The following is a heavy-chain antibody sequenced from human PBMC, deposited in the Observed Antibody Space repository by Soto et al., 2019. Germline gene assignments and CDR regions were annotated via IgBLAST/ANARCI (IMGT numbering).Heavy chain of an antibody. Sequence: QLQLQESGPGLVKPSETLSLTCSVSGDSINSDKYYWGWIRQPPGKGLEWIGSIYFRGNTYYNPSLHTRVTKSLDKSKGQFSLKLNSVTAADSAVYFCARLEGLATISYYFDFWGQGALVTVSS. J-gene: IGHJ4*02. CDR2: IYFRGNT. CDR3: ARLEGLATISYYFDF. D-gene: IGHD3-9*01. CDR1: GDSINSDKYY. V-gene: IGHV4-39*01.